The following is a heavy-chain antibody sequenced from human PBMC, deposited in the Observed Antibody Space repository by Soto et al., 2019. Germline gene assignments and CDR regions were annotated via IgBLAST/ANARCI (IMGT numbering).Heavy chain of an antibody. CDR1: GFTISSYG. Sequence: GGSLRLSCAASGFTISSYGMHWVRQAPGKGLEWVAVIWYDGSNKYYADSVKGRFTISRDNSKNTLYLQMNSLRAEDTAVYYCAKDLWFGDSYNFDYWGQGTLVTVSS. CDR2: IWYDGSNK. CDR3: AKDLWFGDSYNFDY. J-gene: IGHJ4*02. D-gene: IGHD3-10*01. V-gene: IGHV3-33*06.